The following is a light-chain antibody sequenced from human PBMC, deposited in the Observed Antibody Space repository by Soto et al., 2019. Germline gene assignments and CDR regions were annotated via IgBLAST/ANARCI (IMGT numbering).Light chain of an antibody. V-gene: IGLV2-8*01. CDR1: SSDVGGDNY. CDR2: GVN. Sequence: QSALTQPPSASGSPGQSVTISCSGTSSDVGGDNYVSWYQQHPGKVPKLIIFGVNKRPSGVPDRFSGSKSGNTASLTVSGLQAEDEADYYCSSYAGNNAYVFGTGTKVTGL. J-gene: IGLJ1*01. CDR3: SSYAGNNAYV.